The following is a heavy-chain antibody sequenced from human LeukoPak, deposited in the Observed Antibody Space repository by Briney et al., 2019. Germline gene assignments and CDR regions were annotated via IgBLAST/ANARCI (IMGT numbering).Heavy chain of an antibody. Sequence: GGSLRLSCAASGFAFSSYAMSWVRQAPGKGLEWVSAISGSGGTAYYADSVKGRFTISRDNSRNTLFLQMDSLGAEDTAVYFCASRSNGYLYFASWGQGTLVTVSS. D-gene: IGHD3-22*01. V-gene: IGHV3-23*01. CDR3: ASRSNGYLYFAS. CDR2: ISGSGGTA. CDR1: GFAFSSYA. J-gene: IGHJ4*02.